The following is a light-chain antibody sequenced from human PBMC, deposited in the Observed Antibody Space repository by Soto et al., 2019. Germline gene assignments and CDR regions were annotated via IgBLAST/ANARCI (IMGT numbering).Light chain of an antibody. CDR1: QSVSSY. J-gene: IGKJ3*01. CDR2: DAS. V-gene: IGKV3-11*01. CDR3: QQRSNWPRFT. Sequence: EIVLTQSPATLSLSPGERATLSCRASQSVSSYLAWYQQKPGQAPRLLIYDASNRATGIPARFSGSGSGTDFTLTISSLEPEDFAVYYCQQRSNWPRFTFGPGT.